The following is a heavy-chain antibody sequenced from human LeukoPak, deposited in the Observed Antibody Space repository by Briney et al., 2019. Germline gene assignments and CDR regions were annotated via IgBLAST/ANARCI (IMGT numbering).Heavy chain of an antibody. CDR3: ARVDGYYDILTGYYPYYFDY. Sequence: SETLSLTCTVSGYSISNGYYWGWIRQPPGKGLEWIGSIYHGGSTFYNPSLKSRVTISVDTSKNQFSLRLSSVTAADTAVYYCARVDGYYDILTGYYPYYFDYWGQGTLVTVSS. V-gene: IGHV4-38-2*02. CDR1: GYSISNGYY. CDR2: IYHGGST. J-gene: IGHJ4*02. D-gene: IGHD3-9*01.